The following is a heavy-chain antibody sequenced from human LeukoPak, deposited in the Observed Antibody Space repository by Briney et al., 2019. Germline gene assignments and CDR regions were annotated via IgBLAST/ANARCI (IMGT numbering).Heavy chain of an antibody. J-gene: IGHJ4*02. CDR1: GFTFDDYA. CDR2: ISWNSGSI. Sequence: PGGSLRLSCAASGFTFDDYAMHWVRHAPGKGLEWVSGISWNSGSIGYADSVKDRFTISRDNAKNSLYLQMNSLRVEDTAIYYCARISRGELPTFWGQGTLVIVSS. D-gene: IGHD1-7*01. CDR3: ARISRGELPTF. V-gene: IGHV3-9*01.